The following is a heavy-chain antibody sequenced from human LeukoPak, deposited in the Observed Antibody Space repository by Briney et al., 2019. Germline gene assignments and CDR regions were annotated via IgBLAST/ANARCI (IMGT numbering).Heavy chain of an antibody. CDR1: GFTFSSYE. CDR3: ARVGYSYGYPKNYYYYYMDV. CDR2: ISSSGSTI. V-gene: IGHV3-48*03. Sequence: GGSLRLSCAASGFTFSSYEMNWVRQAPGKGLEWVSYISSSGSTIYYADSVKGRFTISRDNAKNSLYLQMNSLRAEDTAVYYCARVGYSYGYPKNYYYYYMDVWGKGTTVTISS. D-gene: IGHD5-18*01. J-gene: IGHJ6*03.